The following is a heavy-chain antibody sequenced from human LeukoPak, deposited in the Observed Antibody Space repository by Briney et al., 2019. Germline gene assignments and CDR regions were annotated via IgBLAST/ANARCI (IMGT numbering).Heavy chain of an antibody. CDR2: IRSKAYGGTT. CDR1: GFTFGDYA. D-gene: IGHD3-3*01. CDR3: TRKGNDFWSGYSGWFDP. V-gene: IGHV3-49*04. J-gene: IGHJ5*02. Sequence: GSLRLSCTASGFTFGDYAMSWVRQAPGKGLEWVGFIRSKAYGGTTEYAASVKGRFTISRDDSKSIAYLQMNSLKTEDTAVYYCTRKGNDFWSGYSGWFDPWGQGTLVTVSS.